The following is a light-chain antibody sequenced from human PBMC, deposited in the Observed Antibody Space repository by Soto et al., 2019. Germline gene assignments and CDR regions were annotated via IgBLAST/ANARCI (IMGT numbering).Light chain of an antibody. CDR2: GNN. CDR1: SSNIGAGYD. V-gene: IGLV1-40*01. Sequence: QSVLTQPPSVSGAPGQRVTISCTGSSSNIGAGYDENWYQQTPGTAPKLLIHGNNNRTSGVPDRFSGYKSGTSASLAINGLQAGDEADYYGQSYDSSLSSWLFGGGTKLAVL. J-gene: IGLJ2*01. CDR3: QSYDSSLSSWL.